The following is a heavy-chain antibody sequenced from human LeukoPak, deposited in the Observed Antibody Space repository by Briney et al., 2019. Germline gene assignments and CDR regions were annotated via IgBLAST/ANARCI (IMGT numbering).Heavy chain of an antibody. CDR3: ARHRGAVPARGYGMDV. D-gene: IGHD6-19*01. CDR1: GYTITDYH. V-gene: IGHV1-2*02. Sequence: ASVKVSCKASGYTITDYHIHWVRQAPGQGLEWMGWLNPNSGDRYYSQKFQGRVTMTRDTSISTAYMDLTRLRSDDTAVYYCARHRGAVPARGYGMDVWGQGTTVTVSS. CDR2: LNPNSGDR. J-gene: IGHJ6*02.